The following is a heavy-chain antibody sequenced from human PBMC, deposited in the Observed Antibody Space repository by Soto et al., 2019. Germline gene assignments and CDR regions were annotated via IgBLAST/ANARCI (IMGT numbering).Heavy chain of an antibody. CDR2: IIPIFGTA. V-gene: IGHV1-69*13. D-gene: IGHD2-15*01. CDR1: GGTFSSYA. J-gene: IGHJ4*02. CDR3: ARMGGHCSGGSCPFDY. Sequence: GASVKVSCKASGGTFSSYAISWVRQAPGQGLEWMGGIIPIFGTANYAQKFQGRVTITADESTSTAYMELSSLRSEDTAVYYCARMGGHCSGGSCPFDYWGQGTLVTVSS.